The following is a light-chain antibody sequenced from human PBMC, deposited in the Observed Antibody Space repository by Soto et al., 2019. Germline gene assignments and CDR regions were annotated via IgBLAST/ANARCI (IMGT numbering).Light chain of an antibody. CDR2: EVS. Sequence: QSALTQPASVSGSPGQSITISCAGTSSDVGGYKYVSWYQQNPGKAPKLIIYEVSSRPSGVSNRFSGSKSGNTASLTISGLQAEDEADYYCSSYTSSSTLDVFGGGTKVTVL. J-gene: IGLJ3*02. CDR1: SSDVGGYKY. CDR3: SSYTSSSTLDV. V-gene: IGLV2-14*01.